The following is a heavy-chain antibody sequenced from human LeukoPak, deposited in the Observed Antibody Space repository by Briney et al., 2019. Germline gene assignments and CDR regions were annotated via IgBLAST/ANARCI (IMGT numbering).Heavy chain of an antibody. J-gene: IGHJ4*02. V-gene: IGHV4-34*01. CDR3: ARPLRSPYCSGGSCYFSQYYFDY. CDR2: INHSGST. Sequence: SETLSLTCAVYGGSLSGYYWSWIRQPPGKGLEWIGEINHSGSTNYNPSLKSRVTISVDTSKNQFSLKLSSVTAADTAVYYCARPLRSPYCSGGSCYFSQYYFDYWGQGTLVTVSS. D-gene: IGHD2-15*01. CDR1: GGSLSGYY.